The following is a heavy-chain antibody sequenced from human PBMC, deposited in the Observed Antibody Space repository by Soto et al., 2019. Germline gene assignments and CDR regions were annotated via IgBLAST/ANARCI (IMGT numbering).Heavy chain of an antibody. CDR2: IIPIFGTA. CDR3: ASSPAELADFWSGYYYFDY. J-gene: IGHJ4*02. D-gene: IGHD3-3*01. Sequence: ASVKVSCKASGGTFSSYAISWVRQAPGQGLEWMGGIIPIFGTANYAQKFQGRVTITADESTSTAYMELSSLRSEDTAVYYCASSPAELADFWSGYYYFDYWGQGTLVTVSS. V-gene: IGHV1-69*13. CDR1: GGTFSSYA.